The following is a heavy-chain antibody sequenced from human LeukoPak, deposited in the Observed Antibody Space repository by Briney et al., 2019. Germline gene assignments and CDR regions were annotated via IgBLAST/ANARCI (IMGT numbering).Heavy chain of an antibody. CDR1: GGSFSGYY. CDR3: ARVSYYGSGSLDY. D-gene: IGHD3-10*01. J-gene: IGHJ4*02. CDR2: IYYSGST. Sequence: ASETLSLTCAVYGGSFSGYYWSWIRLPPGKGLEWIGYIYYSGSTNYNPSLKSRVTISVDTSKNQFSLKLSSVTAADTAVYYCARVSYYGSGSLDYWGQGTLVTVSS. V-gene: IGHV4-59*01.